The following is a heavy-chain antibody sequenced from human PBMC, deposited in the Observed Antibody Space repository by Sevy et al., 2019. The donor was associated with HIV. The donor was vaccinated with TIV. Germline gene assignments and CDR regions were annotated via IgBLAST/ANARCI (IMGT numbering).Heavy chain of an antibody. J-gene: IGHJ4*02. CDR2: ISWDGGAT. D-gene: IGHD3-22*01. V-gene: IGHV3-43*01. CDR1: GFTFDDYS. CDR3: AKGDSATTTLIGLTDY. Sequence: GGSLRLSCAASGFTFDDYSIHWVRQAPGKGLEWVSLISWDGGATYYTDSVKGRFTISRDNSKHSVFLEMNSLRNEDTALYYCAKGDSATTTLIGLTDYWGQGTLVTVSS.